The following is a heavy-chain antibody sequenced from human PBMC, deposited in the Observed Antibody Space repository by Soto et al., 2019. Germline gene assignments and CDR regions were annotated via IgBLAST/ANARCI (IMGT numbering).Heavy chain of an antibody. J-gene: IGHJ6*02. CDR3: AGDCSGGSCYPGMDV. D-gene: IGHD2-15*01. CDR1: GFNFNSYT. CDR2: ISSSGYI. Sequence: EVQLVESGGGLVKPGGSLRLSCAASGFNFNSYTINWVRQAPGKRLEWLSSISSSGYIFSTDSVRGRFTISRDNAKNSVYLQINSLIAEDKAVYFCAGDCSGGSCYPGMDVWGQGTTVTLSS. V-gene: IGHV3-21*01.